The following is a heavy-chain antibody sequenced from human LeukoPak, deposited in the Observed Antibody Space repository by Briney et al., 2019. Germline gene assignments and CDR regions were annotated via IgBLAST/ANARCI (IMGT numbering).Heavy chain of an antibody. CDR2: INHSGST. V-gene: IGHV4-34*01. J-gene: IGHJ4*02. Sequence: PSETLSLTCAVYGGSFSGYYWSWIRQPPGKGLEWIGEINHSGSTNYNPSLKSRVTISVDTSKNQFSLKLNSVTAADTAVYYCARGLWDTAMVTVGYWGQGTLVTVSS. D-gene: IGHD5-18*01. CDR3: ARGLWDTAMVTVGY. CDR1: GGSFSGYY.